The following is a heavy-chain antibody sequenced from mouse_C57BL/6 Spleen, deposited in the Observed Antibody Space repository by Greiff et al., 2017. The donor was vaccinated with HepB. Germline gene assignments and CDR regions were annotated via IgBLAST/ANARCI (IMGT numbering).Heavy chain of an antibody. V-gene: IGHV1-76*01. CDR3: ARGRAGTGYFDY. J-gene: IGHJ2*01. D-gene: IGHD4-1*01. Sequence: VMLVESGAELVRPGASVKLSCKASCYTFTDYYINWVKQRPGQGLEWIARIYPGSGNTYYNEKFKGKATLTAEKSSSTAYMQLSSLTSEDSAVYFCARGRAGTGYFDYWGQGTTLTVSS. CDR2: IYPGSGNT. CDR1: CYTFTDYY.